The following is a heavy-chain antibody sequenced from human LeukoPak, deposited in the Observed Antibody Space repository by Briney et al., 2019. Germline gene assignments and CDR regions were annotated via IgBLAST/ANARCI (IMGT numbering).Heavy chain of an antibody. D-gene: IGHD6-19*01. CDR1: GFTFSSYA. Sequence: GGSLRLSCAASGFTFSSYAMSWVRQAPGKGLEWVSAISDSGGSTYYADSVKGRFTISRDNSKNTLYLQMNSLRAEDTAVYYCAKSSRSGWSTEFDYWGQGTLVTVSS. CDR3: AKSSRSGWSTEFDY. V-gene: IGHV3-23*01. J-gene: IGHJ4*02. CDR2: ISDSGGST.